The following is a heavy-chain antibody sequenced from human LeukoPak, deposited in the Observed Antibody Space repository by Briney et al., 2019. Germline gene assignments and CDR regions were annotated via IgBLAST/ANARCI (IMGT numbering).Heavy chain of an antibody. D-gene: IGHD3-10*01. CDR3: ARDKREYGSGSYKTFDY. V-gene: IGHV1-46*01. Sequence: ASAKVSCKASGYTFTSYYMHWVRQAPGQGLEWMGIINPSGGSTSYAQKFQGRVTMTRDTSTSTVYMELSSLRSEDTAVYYCARDKREYGSGSYKTFDYWGQGTLVTVSS. CDR1: GYTFTSYY. CDR2: INPSGGST. J-gene: IGHJ4*02.